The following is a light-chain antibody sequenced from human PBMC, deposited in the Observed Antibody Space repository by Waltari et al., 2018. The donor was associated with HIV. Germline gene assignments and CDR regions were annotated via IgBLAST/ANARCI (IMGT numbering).Light chain of an antibody. J-gene: IGLJ2*01. Sequence: QSALAQPASVSGSPGQSITISCTGASSDFVSWYQPYPGKAPKVLLYEVNKRPSGGSRRFSGSKSGNTASLTISGLQAEDEADYYCCTYGGSSTHVLFGGGTKLTVL. CDR2: EVN. CDR3: CTYGGSSTHVL. V-gene: IGLV2-23*02. CDR1: SSDFV.